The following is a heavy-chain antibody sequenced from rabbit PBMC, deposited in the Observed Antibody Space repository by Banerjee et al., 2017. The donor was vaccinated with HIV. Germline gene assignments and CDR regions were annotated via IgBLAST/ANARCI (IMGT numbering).Heavy chain of an antibody. V-gene: IGHV1S47*01. J-gene: IGHJ4*01. Sequence: QEQLVESGGGLVQPGGSLKLSCKASGFDFSSYGVSWVRPAPGKGLEWIGYIDPVFGSTYYASWVNGRFTISRSTSLNTVDLKMTSLTAADTATYFCARAGVYAGSSSYTGFDFNLWGPGTLVTVS. CDR3: ARAGVYAGSSSYTGFDFNL. D-gene: IGHD8-1*01. CDR2: IDPVFGST. CDR1: GFDFSSYG.